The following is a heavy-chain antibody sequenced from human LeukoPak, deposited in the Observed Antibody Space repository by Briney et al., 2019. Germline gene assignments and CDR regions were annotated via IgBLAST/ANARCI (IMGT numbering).Heavy chain of an antibody. CDR1: GYTFTSYY. CDR3: ARATYFDY. Sequence: GASVKVSCKASGYTFTSYYMHWVRQAPGQGLEWMGGIIPIFGTANYAQKFQGRVTITADESTSTAYMELSSLRSEDTAVYYCARATYFDYWGQGTLVTVSS. D-gene: IGHD4-17*01. V-gene: IGHV1-69*13. J-gene: IGHJ4*02. CDR2: IIPIFGTA.